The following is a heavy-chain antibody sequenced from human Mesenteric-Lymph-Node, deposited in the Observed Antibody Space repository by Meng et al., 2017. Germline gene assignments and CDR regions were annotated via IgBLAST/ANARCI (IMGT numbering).Heavy chain of an antibody. V-gene: IGHV3-23*01. Sequence: GESLKISCAASGFTFSSYAMSWVRQAPGKGLEWVSGICGDDGKTYYADSVKGRFTISRDNSKNTLDLQMNSLRGEDTAAYYCAKGLRGSCYSGVDCWGQGTLVTVSS. J-gene: IGHJ4*02. CDR3: AKGLRGSCYSGVDC. CDR2: ICGDDGKT. D-gene: IGHD2-15*01. CDR1: GFTFSSYA.